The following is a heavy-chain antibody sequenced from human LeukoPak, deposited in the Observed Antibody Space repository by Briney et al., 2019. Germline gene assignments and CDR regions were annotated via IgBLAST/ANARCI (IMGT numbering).Heavy chain of an antibody. Sequence: GGSLRLSCAASGFTFSSYGMHWVRQAPGKGLEWVAFIRYDGSNKYYADSVKGRFTISRDNSKNTLYLQMNSLRAEDTAVYYCAKGPEYQLLYYYYYYMDVWGKGTTVTVSS. V-gene: IGHV3-30*02. J-gene: IGHJ6*03. CDR2: IRYDGSNK. D-gene: IGHD2-2*01. CDR1: GFTFSSYG. CDR3: AKGPEYQLLYYYYYYMDV.